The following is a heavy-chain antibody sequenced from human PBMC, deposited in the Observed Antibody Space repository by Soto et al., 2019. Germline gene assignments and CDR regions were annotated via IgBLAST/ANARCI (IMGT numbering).Heavy chain of an antibody. D-gene: IGHD2-8*02. V-gene: IGHV1-24*01. CDR2: FDPEDGET. CDR1: GYTLTELS. CDR3: ATVRGVGRYWFDT. J-gene: IGHJ5*02. Sequence: ASVKVSCKVSGYTLTELSMHWVRQAPGKGLEWMGGFDPEDGETIYAQTLAARVTMTEDTATDTVYMELESLTSEDTAVYHCATVRGVGRYWFDTWGPGILVTVSS.